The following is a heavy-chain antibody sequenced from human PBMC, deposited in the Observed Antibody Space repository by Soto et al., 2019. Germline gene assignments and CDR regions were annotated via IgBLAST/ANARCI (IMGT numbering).Heavy chain of an antibody. CDR3: ARADRGRFLEWPGWGNLNYGMDV. CDR2: IYPGDSDT. Sequence: PGESLKISCKGSGYSFTSYWIGWVRQMPVKGLEWMGIIYPGDSDTRYSPSFQGQVTISADKSISTAYLQWSSLKASDTAMYYCARADRGRFLEWPGWGNLNYGMDVWGQGTTVTVSS. D-gene: IGHD3-3*01. CDR1: GYSFTSYW. V-gene: IGHV5-51*01. J-gene: IGHJ6*02.